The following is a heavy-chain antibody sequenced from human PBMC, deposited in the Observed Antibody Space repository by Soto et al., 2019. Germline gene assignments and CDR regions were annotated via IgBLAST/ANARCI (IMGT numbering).Heavy chain of an antibody. CDR1: GFTFSSYA. D-gene: IGHD5-12*01. J-gene: IGHJ5*01. Sequence: GGSLRLSCAASGFTFSSYAMHWVRQAPGKGLEWVAVISYDGSNKYYADSVKGRFTISRDTSKNTPYLQMNSLSAEDTAVYYCARDPYGGYDGDWFDSWGQGTLVTVSS. CDR3: ARDPYGGYDGDWFDS. CDR2: ISYDGSNK. V-gene: IGHV3-30-3*01.